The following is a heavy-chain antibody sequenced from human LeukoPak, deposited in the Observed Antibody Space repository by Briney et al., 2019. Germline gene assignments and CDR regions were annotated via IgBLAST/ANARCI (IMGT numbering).Heavy chain of an antibody. Sequence: LETLSLTCTVSGGSVSSGSYYWSWIRQPPGKGLEWIGYIYYSGSTNYNPSLKSRVTISVDTSKNQFSLKLSSVTAADTAVYYCARATLLWFGELFTSFDYWGQGTLVTVSS. CDR2: IYYSGST. CDR1: GGSVSSGSYY. D-gene: IGHD3-10*01. V-gene: IGHV4-61*01. J-gene: IGHJ4*02. CDR3: ARATLLWFGELFTSFDY.